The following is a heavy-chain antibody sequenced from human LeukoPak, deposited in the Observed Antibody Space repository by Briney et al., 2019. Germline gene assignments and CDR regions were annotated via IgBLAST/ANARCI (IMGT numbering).Heavy chain of an antibody. V-gene: IGHV5-10-1*01. CDR1: GYSFTSYW. Sequence: GESLKISCKGSGYSFTSYWISWVRQMPGKGLEWMGRIDPSDSYTNYSPSFQGHVTISADKSISTAYLQWSSLKASDTAMYYCQALDYYYYYYGMDVWGQGTTVTVSS. J-gene: IGHJ6*02. D-gene: IGHD5-12*01. CDR3: QALDYYYYYYGMDV. CDR2: IDPSDSYT.